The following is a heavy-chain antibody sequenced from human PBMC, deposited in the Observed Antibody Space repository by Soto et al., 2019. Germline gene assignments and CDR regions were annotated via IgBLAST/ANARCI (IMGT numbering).Heavy chain of an antibody. Sequence: GGSLRLSCAVSGFTFSSYSMHWVRQDPDMGLEWVAFISFAGNNKYYADSVKGRFTISRDNSNNMLYLEMNSLRPDGTAVYYCARDRQKALVVVAATGGFDYWGQGTPVTVSS. D-gene: IGHD2-15*01. CDR1: GFTFSSYS. J-gene: IGHJ4*02. CDR2: ISFAGNNK. V-gene: IGHV3-30-3*01. CDR3: ARDRQKALVVVAATGGFDY.